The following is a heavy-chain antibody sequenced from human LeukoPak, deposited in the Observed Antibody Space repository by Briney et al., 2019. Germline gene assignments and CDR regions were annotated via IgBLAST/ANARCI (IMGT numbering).Heavy chain of an antibody. Sequence: SETLSLTCTVSGGSISSGGYYWSWIRQPPGKGLEWIGYIYHSGSTYYNPSLKSRVTISVDRSKNQFSLKLSSVTAADTAVYYCARPENSGSPHAFDIWGQGTMVTVSS. V-gene: IGHV4-30-2*01. CDR3: ARPENSGSPHAFDI. J-gene: IGHJ3*02. D-gene: IGHD1-26*01. CDR1: GGSISSGGYY. CDR2: IYHSGST.